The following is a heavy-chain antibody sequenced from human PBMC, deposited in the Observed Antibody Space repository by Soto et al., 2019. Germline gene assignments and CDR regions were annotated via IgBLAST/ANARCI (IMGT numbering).Heavy chain of an antibody. V-gene: IGHV3-30-3*01. CDR3: ARDGSRHYDFWSGYYTGYYYYGMDV. Sequence: GGSLRLSCAASGFTFSSYAMHWVRQAPGKGLEWVAVISYDGSNKYYADSVKGRFTISRDNSKNTLYLQMNSLRAEDTAVYYCARDGSRHYDFWSGYYTGYYYYGMDVWGQGTTVTVSS. CDR2: ISYDGSNK. D-gene: IGHD3-3*01. CDR1: GFTFSSYA. J-gene: IGHJ6*02.